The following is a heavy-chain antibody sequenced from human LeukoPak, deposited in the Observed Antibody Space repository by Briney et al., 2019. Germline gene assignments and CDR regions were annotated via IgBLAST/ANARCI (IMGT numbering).Heavy chain of an antibody. CDR3: ARDGRFGELFDY. J-gene: IGHJ4*02. V-gene: IGHV1-18*01. Sequence: GASVKVFYKASGYIFTSYGIVWVRQAPGQGLEWMGWINAYNGNTNYAQKFQDRVTMTTDTSTSTAYMELRSLRSDDTAVYYCARDGRFGELFDYWGQGSLVTVSS. D-gene: IGHD3-10*01. CDR1: GYIFTSYG. CDR2: INAYNGNT.